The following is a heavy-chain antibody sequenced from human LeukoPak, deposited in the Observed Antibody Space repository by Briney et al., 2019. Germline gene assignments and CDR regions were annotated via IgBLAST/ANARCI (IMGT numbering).Heavy chain of an antibody. Sequence: SETLSLTCTVSGGSISSGGYSWSWIRQHPGKGLEWIGYIYYSGSTYYNPSLKSRVTISVDTSKNQFSLRLSSVTAADTAVYYCARDPGYCRSTTCYGGAFDIWGLGTMVTVSS. CDR1: GGSISSGGYS. CDR3: ARDPGYCRSTTCYGGAFDI. J-gene: IGHJ3*02. V-gene: IGHV4-31*03. CDR2: IYYSGST. D-gene: IGHD2-2*01.